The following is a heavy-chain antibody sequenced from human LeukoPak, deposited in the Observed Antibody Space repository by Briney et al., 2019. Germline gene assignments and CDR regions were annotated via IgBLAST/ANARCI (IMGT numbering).Heavy chain of an antibody. CDR2: ISGRADST. Sequence: GESLRLSCVASGFIFSSYAMTWVRQTPGKGLEWVSDISGRADSTYYADSVKGRFTISRDNSKNTLYLQMNSLRADDTAVYYCAKLTVATFRSLFDSWGQGTLVAVSS. D-gene: IGHD5-12*01. V-gene: IGHV3-23*01. CDR3: AKLTVATFRSLFDS. J-gene: IGHJ4*02. CDR1: GFIFSSYA.